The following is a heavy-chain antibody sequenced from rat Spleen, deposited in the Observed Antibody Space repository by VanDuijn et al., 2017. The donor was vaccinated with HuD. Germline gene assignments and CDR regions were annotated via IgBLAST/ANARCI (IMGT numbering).Heavy chain of an antibody. CDR3: TRIPYYYSGRDY. CDR2: ISSGGNT. J-gene: IGHJ2*01. D-gene: IGHD1-1*01. Sequence: QVHLKESGPGLVQSSQTLSLTCTVSGFSLTSNGVSWVRQPPGEGLEWIAAISSGGNTYYNSALKSRLSISRDTSKSQVFLKMNMLQTEDTAIYICTRIPYYYSGRDYWGQGVMVTVSS. CDR1: GFSLTSNG. V-gene: IGHV2S12*01.